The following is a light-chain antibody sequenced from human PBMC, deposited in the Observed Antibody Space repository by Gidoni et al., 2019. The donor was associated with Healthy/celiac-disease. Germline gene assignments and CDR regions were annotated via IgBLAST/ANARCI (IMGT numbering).Light chain of an antibody. Sequence: QSALTQPASVSGSPGQSITISCTGTSSDVGSYNLLSWYQQHPGKAPKLMIYEVSKRPSGVSNRFSGAKSGNTASLTISGLQAEDEADYYCCSYAGSSTFVVFGGGTKLTGL. CDR3: CSYAGSSTFVV. V-gene: IGLV2-23*02. CDR2: EVS. J-gene: IGLJ2*01. CDR1: SSDVGSYNL.